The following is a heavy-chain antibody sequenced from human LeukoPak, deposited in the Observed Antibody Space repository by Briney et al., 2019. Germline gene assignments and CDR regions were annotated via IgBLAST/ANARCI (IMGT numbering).Heavy chain of an antibody. J-gene: IGHJ3*02. V-gene: IGHV3-23*01. CDR1: GFTFSSYG. CDR3: AKDKTYYDFWSGHDAFDI. D-gene: IGHD3-3*01. Sequence: PGGSLRLSCAASGFTFSSYGMSWVRQAPGKGLEWVSAISGSGGSTYYADSVKGRFTISRDNSKNTLYLQMNSLRAEDTAVYHCAKDKTYYDFWSGHDAFDIWDQGTMVTVSS. CDR2: ISGSGGST.